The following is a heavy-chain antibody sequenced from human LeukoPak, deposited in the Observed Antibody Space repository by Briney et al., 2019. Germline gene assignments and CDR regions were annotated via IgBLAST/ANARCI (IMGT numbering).Heavy chain of an antibody. V-gene: IGHV3-15*01. J-gene: IGHJ6*03. CDR1: GFTFSNAW. CDR2: IKSKTDGGTT. CDR3: AGAVAGTYYMDV. Sequence: PGGSLRLSCAASGFTFSNAWMSWVRQAPGKGLEWVGRIKSKTDGGTTDYAAPVKGRFTISRDDSKNTLCLQMNSLRAEDTAVYYCAGAVAGTYYMDVWGKGTTVTVSS. D-gene: IGHD6-19*01.